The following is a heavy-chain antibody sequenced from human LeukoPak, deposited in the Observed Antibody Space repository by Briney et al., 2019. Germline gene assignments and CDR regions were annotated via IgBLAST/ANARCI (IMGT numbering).Heavy chain of an antibody. CDR3: ARETSGSSDY. D-gene: IGHD3-22*01. Sequence: PGGSLRLSCAASGFTFSSYWMHWVRQAPGKGLVWVSRVNSDGSSTGYADSVKGRFTISRDNAKNTLYLQLNSLRAEDTALYYCARETSGSSDYWGQGTLVTASS. V-gene: IGHV3-74*01. CDR1: GFTFSSYW. CDR2: VNSDGSST. J-gene: IGHJ4*02.